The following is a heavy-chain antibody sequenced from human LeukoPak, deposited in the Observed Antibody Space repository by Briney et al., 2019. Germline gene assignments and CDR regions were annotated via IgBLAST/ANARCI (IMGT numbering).Heavy chain of an antibody. D-gene: IGHD2-2*01. V-gene: IGHV1-3*01. CDR3: ARGVGYCSGTSCYAEASLFDY. CDR1: GYTFTNYV. Sequence: ASVKVSCKASGYTFTNYVMHWVRQAPGQRLEWMGWINAGNGNTKYSQKFQGRVTITRDTSASTAYMELSSLRSEDTAVYYCARGVGYCSGTSCYAEASLFDYWGQGILVTVSS. J-gene: IGHJ4*02. CDR2: INAGNGNT.